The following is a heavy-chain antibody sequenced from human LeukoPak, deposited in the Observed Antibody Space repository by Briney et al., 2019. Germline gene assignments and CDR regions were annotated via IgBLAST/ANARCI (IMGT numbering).Heavy chain of an antibody. D-gene: IGHD6-19*01. CDR3: AKRDSSGWYKDPTAFDH. V-gene: IGHV3-23*01. J-gene: IGHJ4*02. CDR1: GFSFSSYA. CDR2: ISGSGVSA. Sequence: GGSLRLSCAASGFSFSSYAMAWVRLAPGKGLEWVSGISGSGVSAFYADSVKGRFTISRDNSKNTLFLQMNSLRVEDTAVYYCAKRDSSGWYKDPTAFDHWGQGTLVTVSS.